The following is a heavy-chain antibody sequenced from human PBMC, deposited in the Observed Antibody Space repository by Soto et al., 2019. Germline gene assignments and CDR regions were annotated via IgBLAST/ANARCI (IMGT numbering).Heavy chain of an antibody. V-gene: IGHV4-31*03. D-gene: IGHD2-2*01. CDR1: GGSNIRDGYY. Sequence: QVQLQESGPGLVKPSQTLSLTCTVSGGSNIRDGYYWSWIRQHPGKGLEWIAYISYSGSSYSNPSRKSRVTISADTSKNQFSLRLTSVTAADTAVYFCARATPAGSADFWGQGTLVTVSS. J-gene: IGHJ4*02. CDR3: ARATPAGSADF. CDR2: ISYSGSS.